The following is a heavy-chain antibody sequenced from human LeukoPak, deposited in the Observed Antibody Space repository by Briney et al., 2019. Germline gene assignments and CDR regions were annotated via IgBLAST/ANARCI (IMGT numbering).Heavy chain of an antibody. V-gene: IGHV4-59*08. CDR1: GGSISSYY. D-gene: IGHD3-10*01. CDR3: ARHHDLGAYYYYSMDV. J-gene: IGHJ6*02. CDR2: IYYSGST. Sequence: PSETLSLTCTVSGGSISSYYWSWIRQPPGKGLEWIGYIYYSGSTNYNPALKSRVTISVDTSNNQFSLKLSSVTAADTAVYYCARHHDLGAYYYYSMDVWGQGTTVTVSS.